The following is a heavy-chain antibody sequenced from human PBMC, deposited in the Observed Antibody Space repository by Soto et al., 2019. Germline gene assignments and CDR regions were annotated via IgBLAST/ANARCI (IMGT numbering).Heavy chain of an antibody. CDR2: ISSSSSYI. CDR3: ARDGHYYGSGSYSMGV. D-gene: IGHD3-10*01. CDR1: GFNFSSYS. Sequence: EVQLVESGGGLVKPGGSLRLSCAASGFNFSSYSMNWVRQAPGKGLEWVSSISSSSSYIYYADSVKGRFTISRDNAKNSLYLQMNSLRAEDTAVYYCARDGHYYGSGSYSMGVWGKGTTVTVSS. V-gene: IGHV3-21*01. J-gene: IGHJ6*03.